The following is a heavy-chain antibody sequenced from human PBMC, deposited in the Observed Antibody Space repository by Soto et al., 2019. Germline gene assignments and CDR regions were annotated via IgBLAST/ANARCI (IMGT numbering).Heavy chain of an antibody. Sequence: LRLSCEASGFIFSDFGMHWVRQAPGKGLEWVAVISYDGNNKYYAQSVKGRFTISRDNSKNTLFLNMYSLRPEDTAVYHCVKGDLDTAVVNSPDAFDFWGPGTMFTVSS. CDR3: VKGDLDTAVVNSPDAFDF. J-gene: IGHJ3*01. CDR1: GFIFSDFG. CDR2: ISYDGNNK. V-gene: IGHV3-30*18. D-gene: IGHD5-18*01.